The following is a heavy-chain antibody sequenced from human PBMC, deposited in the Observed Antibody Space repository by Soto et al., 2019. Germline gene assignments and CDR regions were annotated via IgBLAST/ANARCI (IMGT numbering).Heavy chain of an antibody. CDR2: INSDGSST. CDR3: AMMGRVYYYYYYGMDV. Sequence: PGGSRRFSCAASGFTLRGSWMPWVRQAPGKGLVWVSRINSDGSSTSYADSVKGRFTIARDNAKTTLYRQMNRLRAEDTSVYDCAMMGRVYYYYYYGMDVWGQGTTVTVSS. D-gene: IGHD6-13*01. J-gene: IGHJ6*02. CDR1: GFTLRGSW. V-gene: IGHV3-74*01.